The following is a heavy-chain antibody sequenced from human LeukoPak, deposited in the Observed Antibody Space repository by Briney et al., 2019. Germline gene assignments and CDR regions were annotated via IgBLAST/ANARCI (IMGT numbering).Heavy chain of an antibody. D-gene: IGHD3-10*01. CDR1: GFTFSGSA. J-gene: IGHJ4*02. V-gene: IGHV3-73*01. CDR3: TGNYYGSGSYADFDY. CDR2: IRSTANGYAT. Sequence: GGSLRLSCAASGFTFSGSALHWVRQASGKGLEGVGRIRSTANGYATAYAASVKGRVTISRDDSKNTAYLQMDSLKTEDTAVYYCTGNYYGSGSYADFDYWGQGTLVTV.